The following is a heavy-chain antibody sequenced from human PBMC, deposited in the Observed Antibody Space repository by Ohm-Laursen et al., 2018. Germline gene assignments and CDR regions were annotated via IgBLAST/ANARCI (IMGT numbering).Heavy chain of an antibody. CDR2: ISTSSTTI. D-gene: IGHD2-15*01. V-gene: IGHV3-48*01. J-gene: IGHJ4*02. Sequence: GSLRLSCTASGFTFSAYSMNWVRQAPGKGLEWVSHISTSSTTIYYADSVKGRFTISRDNAKNLLYLQMNSLRAEDTAVYYCARDSPGSGFDYWGQGTLVTVSS. CDR3: ARDSPGSGFDY. CDR1: GFTFSAYS.